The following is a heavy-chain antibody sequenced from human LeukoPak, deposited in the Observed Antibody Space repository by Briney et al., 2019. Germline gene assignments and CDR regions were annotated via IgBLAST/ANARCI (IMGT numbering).Heavy chain of an antibody. CDR2: INHSGRA. Sequence: SETLSLTCAVYGGSFSRYYWTWIRQPPGKGLGWIGEINHSGRANYNPSLKSRVTISVDASKSQFSLRLSSVTAADTAVYYCARLTYSNNWYFRRGLDNWFDPWGQGTLVTVSS. V-gene: IGHV4-34*01. CDR1: GGSFSRYY. J-gene: IGHJ5*02. D-gene: IGHD6-13*01. CDR3: ARLTYSNNWYFRRGLDNWFDP.